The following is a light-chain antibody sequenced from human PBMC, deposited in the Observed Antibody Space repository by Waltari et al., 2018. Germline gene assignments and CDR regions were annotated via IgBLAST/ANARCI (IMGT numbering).Light chain of an antibody. J-gene: IGKJ4*01. CDR3: QQYGSSPLT. CDR2: GAS. V-gene: IGKV3-20*01. Sequence: EIVLTQSPGTLSLSPGERATLSCRASQSVSSSYLAGYQQKPGQAPRPLIYGASNRATGIPDRFSGRGSGTDFSLTISRLEPEDFAVYYCQQYGSSPLTFGGGTKVEIK. CDR1: QSVSSSY.